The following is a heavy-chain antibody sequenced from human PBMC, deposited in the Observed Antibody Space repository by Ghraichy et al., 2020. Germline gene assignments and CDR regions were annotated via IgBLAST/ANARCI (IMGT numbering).Heavy chain of an antibody. V-gene: IGHV4-38-2*01. CDR2: IYHTGSA. Sequence: SETLSLTCGVFGYSISSGYYWGWIRQSPGKGLEWIGSIYHTGSASYNPSFRSRVSMSVDTSKNQFSLKLTSVTAADTAVYYCVRVASSMTIVVTPYEYWGRGTLVTISS. CDR1: GYSISSGYY. D-gene: IGHD3-22*01. CDR3: VRVASSMTIVVTPYEY. J-gene: IGHJ4*02.